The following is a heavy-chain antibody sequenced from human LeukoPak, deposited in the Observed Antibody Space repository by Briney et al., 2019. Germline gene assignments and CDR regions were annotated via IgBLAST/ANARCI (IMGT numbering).Heavy chain of an antibody. D-gene: IGHD2-15*01. V-gene: IGHV1-69*13. CDR3: ARESIVHDAFDI. Sequence: SVKVSCKASGGTFSSYAISWVRQAPGQGLEWMGGIIPIFGTANYAQKFQGRVTITADESTSTAYMELSNLRSEDTAVYYCARESIVHDAFDIWGQGTMVTVSS. J-gene: IGHJ3*02. CDR2: IIPIFGTA. CDR1: GGTFSSYA.